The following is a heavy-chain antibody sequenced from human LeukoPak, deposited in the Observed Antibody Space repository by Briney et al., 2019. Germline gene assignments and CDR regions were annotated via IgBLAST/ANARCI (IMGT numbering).Heavy chain of an antibody. CDR3: ARDNNWSLMDV. J-gene: IGHJ6*02. CDR2: INGDGSST. D-gene: IGHD1-20*01. CDR1: GFTFSSYW. V-gene: IGHV3-74*01. Sequence: GGSLRLSCAASGFTFSSYWIYWVRQAPGKGLVWVSRINGDGSSTTYADSVKGRFTISRDNAKNTLYLQMNSLRAEDTAVYYCARDNNWSLMDVWGHGTTVTVSS.